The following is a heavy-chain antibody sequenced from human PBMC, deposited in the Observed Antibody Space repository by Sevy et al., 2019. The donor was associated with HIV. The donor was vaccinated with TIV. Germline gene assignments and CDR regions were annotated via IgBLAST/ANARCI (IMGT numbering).Heavy chain of an antibody. CDR1: GYTFTGYY. Sequence: ASVKVSCKASGYTFTGYYMHWVRQAPGQGLEWMGWINPNSGGTNYAQKFQGRVTMTRDTSISPAYMELSRLRSDDTAVYYCARAGWAYYYYGMDVWGQGTTVTVSS. D-gene: IGHD6-19*01. V-gene: IGHV1-2*02. CDR2: INPNSGGT. CDR3: ARAGWAYYYYGMDV. J-gene: IGHJ6*02.